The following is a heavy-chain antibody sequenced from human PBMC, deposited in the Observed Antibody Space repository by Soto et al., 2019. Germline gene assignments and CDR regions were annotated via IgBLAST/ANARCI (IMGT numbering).Heavy chain of an antibody. CDR3: ARDTFPQQLVIHYYYYVMDF. CDR2: IWYDGSNK. D-gene: IGHD6-13*01. CDR1: GFTFSSYG. J-gene: IGHJ6*04. V-gene: IGHV3-33*01. Sequence: GGSLRLSCAASGFTFSSYGMHWVRQAPGKGLEWVAVIWYDGSNKYYADSVKGRFTISRDNSKNTLYLQMNSLRAEDTAVYYFARDTFPQQLVIHYYYYVMDFWGKGSTVTVSS.